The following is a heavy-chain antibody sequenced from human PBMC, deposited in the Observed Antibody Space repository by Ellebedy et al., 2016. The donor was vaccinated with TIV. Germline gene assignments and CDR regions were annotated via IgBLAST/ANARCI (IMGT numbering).Heavy chain of an antibody. J-gene: IGHJ4*02. V-gene: IGHV3-49*03. Sequence: GESLKISCTASGFTFGDYAMSSFRQAPGKGLEWVGFIRSKAYGGTTEYAASVKGRFTISRDDSKSIAYLQMNSLKTEDTAVYYCTRDSPMYSSSWYSGFGIDYWGQGTLVTVSS. D-gene: IGHD6-13*01. CDR1: GFTFGDYA. CDR3: TRDSPMYSSSWYSGFGIDY. CDR2: IRSKAYGGTT.